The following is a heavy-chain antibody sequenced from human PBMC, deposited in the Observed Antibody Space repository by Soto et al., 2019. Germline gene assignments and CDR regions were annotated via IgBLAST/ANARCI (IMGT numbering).Heavy chain of an antibody. CDR3: ARVSGGDGFLTPPAEYFQH. CDR1: GYTFTSYG. V-gene: IGHV1-18*01. CDR2: ISAYNGNT. D-gene: IGHD2-21*02. Sequence: QVQLVQSGAEVKKPGASVKVSCKASGYTFTSYGISWVRQAPGQGLEWMGWISAYNGNTNYAQKLQGRGTMTTDTSTSTAYMELRSLRSDDTAVYYCARVSGGDGFLTPPAEYFQHWGQGTLVTVSS. J-gene: IGHJ1*01.